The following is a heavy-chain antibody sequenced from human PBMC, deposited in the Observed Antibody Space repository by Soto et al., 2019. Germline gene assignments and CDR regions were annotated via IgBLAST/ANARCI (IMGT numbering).Heavy chain of an antibody. D-gene: IGHD1-26*01. J-gene: IGHJ4*02. V-gene: IGHV3-30*18. Sequence: QVQLVESGGGGVQPGSPLRLSCAASGSTFSPYAMHWVGKVPGKGLEWVALMSYDGSNEYYADSVKGRFTISRDNSKNTLYLQMNSLRAEDTAVYYCAKDGSHNFDYWGQGTLVTVSS. CDR2: MSYDGSNE. CDR1: GSTFSPYA. CDR3: AKDGSHNFDY.